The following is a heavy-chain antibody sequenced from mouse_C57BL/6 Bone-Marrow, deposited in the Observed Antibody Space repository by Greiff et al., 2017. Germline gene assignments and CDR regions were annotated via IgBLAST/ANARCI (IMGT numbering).Heavy chain of an antibody. CDR3: ERDACGSSSGYFDL. CDR2: ISSGGSYT. Sequence: DVHLVESGGDLVKPGGSLKLSCAASGFTFSSYGMSWVRQTPDKRLEWVATISSGGSYTYYPDSVKGRFTISRDNATNTLYLQMSSLKSEDTAMYDGERDACGSSSGYFDLGGTGTTVTVSS. V-gene: IGHV5-6*01. J-gene: IGHJ1*03. D-gene: IGHD1-1*01. CDR1: GFTFSSYG.